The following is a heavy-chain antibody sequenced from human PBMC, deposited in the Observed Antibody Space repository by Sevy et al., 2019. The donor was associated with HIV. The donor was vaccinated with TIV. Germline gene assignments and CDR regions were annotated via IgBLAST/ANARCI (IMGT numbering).Heavy chain of an antibody. Sequence: GEALKISCKGSGYSFTSYWIGWVRQMPGKGLEWMGIIYPGDSDTRYSPSFQGLVTISADKSISTAYRQWSSLKASDSSLYYCAGLPTDSHDAFDIWGQGTMVTVSS. CDR1: GYSFTSYW. J-gene: IGHJ3*02. CDR2: IYPGDSDT. V-gene: IGHV5-51*01. CDR3: AGLPTDSHDAFDI.